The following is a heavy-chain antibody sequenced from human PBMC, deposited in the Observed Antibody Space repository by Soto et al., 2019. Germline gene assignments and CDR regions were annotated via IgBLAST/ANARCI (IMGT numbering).Heavy chain of an antibody. CDR1: GGSFSGYY. D-gene: IGHD6-6*01. V-gene: IGHV4-34*01. CDR3: ARGRGVFSSSSGRKNSWFDP. Sequence: SETLSLTCAVYGGSFSGYYWSWIRQPPGKGLEWIGEINHSGSTNYNPSLKSRVTISVDASKNQFSLKLSSVTAADTAVYYCARGRGVFSSSSGRKNSWFDPWGQGTLVTVSS. J-gene: IGHJ5*02. CDR2: INHSGST.